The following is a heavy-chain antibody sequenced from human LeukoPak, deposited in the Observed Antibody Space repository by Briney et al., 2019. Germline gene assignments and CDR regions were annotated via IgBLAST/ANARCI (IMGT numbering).Heavy chain of an antibody. D-gene: IGHD6-13*01. CDR2: INHSGST. CDR1: GGSFSGYY. V-gene: IGHV4-34*01. Sequence: SETLSLTCAVYGGSFSGYYWSWIRQPPGKGLEWIGEINHSGSTNYNPSLKSRVTISVDTSKNQFSLKLSSVTAADTAVYYCARPGIAAAGFDYWGQGTLVTVSS. CDR3: ARPGIAAAGFDY. J-gene: IGHJ4*02.